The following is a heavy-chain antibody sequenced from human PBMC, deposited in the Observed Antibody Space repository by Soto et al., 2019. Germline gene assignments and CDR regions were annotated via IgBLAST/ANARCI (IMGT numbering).Heavy chain of an antibody. CDR1: GGSIGTYY. J-gene: IGHJ4*02. D-gene: IGHD1-1*01. CDR2: VYYSGGT. Sequence: PSETLSLTCTVSGGSIGTYYWTWIRQPPGQGLEWIGYVYYSGGTNYNPSLKSRATISVDTSKSQLSLKLSSVTAADTAVYYCARSTTRPEYFDYWGPGSLVTSPQ. CDR3: ARSTTRPEYFDY. V-gene: IGHV4-59*01.